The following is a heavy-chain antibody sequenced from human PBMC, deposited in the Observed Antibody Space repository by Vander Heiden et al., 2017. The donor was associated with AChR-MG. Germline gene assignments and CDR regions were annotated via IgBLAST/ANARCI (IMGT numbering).Heavy chain of an antibody. Sequence: QVQLQQWGAGLLKPSETLSLTCAVSGGSLTGFYWYWLRQPPGKGLEWIGESQDSGNTNYNPSLKSRGTISVDTSTNQFSLKVTSVTAADTGVYYCARGLKNAGTSYWFFDLWGPGTLVTVSS. J-gene: IGHJ2*01. CDR1: GGSLTGFY. CDR3: ARGLKNAGTSYWFFDL. CDR2: SQDSGNT. V-gene: IGHV4-34*01.